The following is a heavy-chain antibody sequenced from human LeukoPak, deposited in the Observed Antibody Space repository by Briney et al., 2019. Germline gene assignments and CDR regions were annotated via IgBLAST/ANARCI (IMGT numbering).Heavy chain of an antibody. D-gene: IGHD3-3*01. V-gene: IGHV4-59*01. CDR1: GGSISSYY. Sequence: SETLSLTCTVSGGSISSYYWSWIRQPPGKGLEWIGYIYYSGSTNYNPSLKSRVTISVDTSKNQLSLKLSSVTAADTAVYYCARGYYDFWSGPPPGFDPWGQGTLVTVSS. J-gene: IGHJ5*02. CDR3: ARGYYDFWSGPPPGFDP. CDR2: IYYSGST.